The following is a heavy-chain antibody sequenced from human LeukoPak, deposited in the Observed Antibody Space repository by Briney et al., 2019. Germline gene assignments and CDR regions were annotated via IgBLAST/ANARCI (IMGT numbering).Heavy chain of an antibody. Sequence: ASVKVSCKASGYTFTSYDINWVRQAPGQGLEWMGWINPNSGGTNCAQKFQGRVTLTRDTSISTAYLDLSRLRSDDTAVYYCARPPAAGTDYWGQGALVNVSS. J-gene: IGHJ4*02. V-gene: IGHV1-2*02. CDR1: GYTFTSYD. D-gene: IGHD6-13*01. CDR2: INPNSGGT. CDR3: ARPPAAGTDY.